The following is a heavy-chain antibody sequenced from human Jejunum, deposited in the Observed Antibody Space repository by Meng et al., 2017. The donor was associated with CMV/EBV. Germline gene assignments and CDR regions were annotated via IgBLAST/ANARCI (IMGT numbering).Heavy chain of an antibody. CDR2: ISFDGRDK. D-gene: IGHD2-21*01. Sequence: GVTFSSFALNWVRQGPGEGLEWVALISFDGRDKYEDSVKGRFTMSRDDSKNMVYLQMNNLGPDDTATYYCVRGGSDRGGGFDSWGQGTLVTVSS. J-gene: IGHJ5*01. CDR3: VRGGSDRGGGFDS. V-gene: IGHV3-30*04. CDR1: GVTFSSFA.